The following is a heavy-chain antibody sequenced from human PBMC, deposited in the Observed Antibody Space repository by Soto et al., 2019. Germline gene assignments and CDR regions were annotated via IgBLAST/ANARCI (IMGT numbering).Heavy chain of an antibody. V-gene: IGHV1-46*01. D-gene: IGHD6-13*01. Sequence: QVQLVQSGAEVKKPGASVKVSCKASGYTFTSYYMHWVRQAPGQGLEWMGIINPSGGSTSYAQKFQGRVTMTSDTSTSTVYMELSSLRSEDTAVYYCARQRAAAGTLGHDAFDIWGQGTMVTVSS. CDR3: ARQRAAAGTLGHDAFDI. J-gene: IGHJ3*02. CDR1: GYTFTSYY. CDR2: INPSGGST.